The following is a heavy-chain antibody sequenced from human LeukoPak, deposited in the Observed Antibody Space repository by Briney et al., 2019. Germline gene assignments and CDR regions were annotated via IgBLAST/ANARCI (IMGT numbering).Heavy chain of an antibody. D-gene: IGHD1-26*01. V-gene: IGHV4-59*01. CDR1: GGSISSYY. J-gene: IGHJ4*02. CDR3: ARGVNSGYFDY. Sequence: PSETLSLTCTVSGGSISSYYWTWIRQPPGKGLEWIGYIYYSGSTNYNPSLRSRVTISVDTSKNQFSLKLTSVTAADTAVYYCARGVNSGYFDYCGQGTLVTVSS. CDR2: IYYSGST.